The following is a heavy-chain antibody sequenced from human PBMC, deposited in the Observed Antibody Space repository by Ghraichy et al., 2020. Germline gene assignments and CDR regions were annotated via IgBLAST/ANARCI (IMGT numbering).Heavy chain of an antibody. CDR3: TRRVAVAGREVDY. D-gene: IGHD6-19*01. Sequence: SETLSLTCTVSGGSISNNNYYWGWVRQPPGKGLEWIGSIYYSGSTSYNPSLKSRVIISVDTSKNQFSLKLRPVTAADTAVYFCTRRVAVAGREVDYWGKGTLVTVSS. V-gene: IGHV4-39*01. CDR2: IYYSGST. CDR1: GGSISNNNYY. J-gene: IGHJ4*02.